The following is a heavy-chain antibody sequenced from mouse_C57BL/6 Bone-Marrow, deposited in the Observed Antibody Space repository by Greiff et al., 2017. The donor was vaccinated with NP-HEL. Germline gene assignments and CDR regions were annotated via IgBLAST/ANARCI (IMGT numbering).Heavy chain of an antibody. D-gene: IGHD1-1*01. V-gene: IGHV14-4*01. CDR1: GFNIKDDY. CDR2: IDPENGDT. J-gene: IGHJ2*01. Sequence: VHVKQSGAELVRPGASVKLSCTASGFNIKDDYMHWVKQRPEQGLEWIGWIDPENGDTEYASKFQGKATITADTSSNTAYLQLSSLTSEDTAVDYCTRDYGSSPDYWGQGTTLTVSS. CDR3: TRDYGSSPDY.